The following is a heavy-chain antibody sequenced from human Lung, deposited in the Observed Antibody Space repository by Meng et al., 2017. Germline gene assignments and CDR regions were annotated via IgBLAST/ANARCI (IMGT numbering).Heavy chain of an antibody. D-gene: IGHD6-19*01. V-gene: IGHV6-1*01. CDR3: ARSQQWLDS. CDR2: PYHRSKWYN. Sequence: QVHLQQSGPGLVKHSQTLSLTCPISGDSVSSNRPAWNCIRQSPWEGLEWLGRPYHRSKWYNGYAVSVRSRITLNLDTSKNQFSPQLNSVTPEDTAVYSCARSQQWLDSWGQGTLVTVSS. J-gene: IGHJ4*02. CDR1: GDSVSSNRPA.